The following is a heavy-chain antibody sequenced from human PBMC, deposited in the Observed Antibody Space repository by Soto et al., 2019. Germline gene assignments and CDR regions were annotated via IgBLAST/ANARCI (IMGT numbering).Heavy chain of an antibody. Sequence: QVQLVESGGGVVQPGRSLRLSCAASGFTFSRNAMHWVRQAPGKGLEWVAVILHDGSERFHADSVRGRFTISRDNSKNALYLQMNSLIAEDTDVYYCASERDAFDIWGQGTMVTVSS. CDR1: GFTFSRNA. J-gene: IGHJ3*02. CDR3: ASERDAFDI. CDR2: ILHDGSER. V-gene: IGHV3-30-3*01.